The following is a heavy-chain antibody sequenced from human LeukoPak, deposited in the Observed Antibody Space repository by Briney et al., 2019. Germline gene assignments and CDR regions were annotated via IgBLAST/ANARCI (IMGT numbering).Heavy chain of an antibody. CDR3: AKGSGRYCSGGPCYSDY. V-gene: IGHV3-23*01. D-gene: IGHD2-15*01. Sequence: GGSLRLSCAASGCTFGTCDMNWVRQAPGKGLEWVSSISGSGGSTYYADSVKGRLTISRDNSKNTLYLQMNSLRAEDTAVYYCAKGSGRYCSGGPCYSDYWGQGTLVTVSS. CDR1: GCTFGTCD. CDR2: ISGSGGST. J-gene: IGHJ4*02.